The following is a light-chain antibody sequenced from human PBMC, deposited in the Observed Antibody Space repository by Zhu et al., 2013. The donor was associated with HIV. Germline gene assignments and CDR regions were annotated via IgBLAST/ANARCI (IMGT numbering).Light chain of an antibody. CDR3: HQSFNSPLT. V-gene: IGKV1-39*01. CDR2: AAS. Sequence: DIQMTQSPSSLSASVGDRVTISCRAGQSISTYLNWYQQKPGKAPKLLIYAASSLQSGVPSRFSGKRSGTDFTLTISSLQPEDFATYYCHQSFNSPLTFGQGTKVEIK. J-gene: IGKJ1*01. CDR1: QSISTY.